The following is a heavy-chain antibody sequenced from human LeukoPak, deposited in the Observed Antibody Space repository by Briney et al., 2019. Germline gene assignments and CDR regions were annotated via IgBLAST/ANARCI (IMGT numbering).Heavy chain of an antibody. Sequence: SVNVSCKASGGTFSSYAISWVRQPPGQGLEWMGRILHILGIANYAQKFQGRVTNAADKSTSTDYMERSSLRSEDTAVYYCAAPGADYYYGMVGWGQGTTVTVCS. CDR3: AAPGADYYYGMVG. CDR2: ILHILGIA. J-gene: IGHJ6*01. V-gene: IGHV1-69*04. D-gene: IGHD7-27*01. CDR1: GGTFSSYA.